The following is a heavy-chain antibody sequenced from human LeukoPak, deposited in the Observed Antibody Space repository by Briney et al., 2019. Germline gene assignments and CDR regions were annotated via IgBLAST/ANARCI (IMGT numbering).Heavy chain of an antibody. CDR2: INGRGDDT. V-gene: IGHV3-23*01. D-gene: IGHD1-26*01. CDR3: AKGHGSSSSFFDS. CDR1: SGFA. Sequence: GGSLRLSCVAFSGFATSWVRQAPGRGLEWVSAINGRGDDTYYPDSVKGRFTISRDNSNNTLCLQMNSLRAEDTAVYYCAKGHGSSSSFFDSWGQGILVTVSS. J-gene: IGHJ4*02.